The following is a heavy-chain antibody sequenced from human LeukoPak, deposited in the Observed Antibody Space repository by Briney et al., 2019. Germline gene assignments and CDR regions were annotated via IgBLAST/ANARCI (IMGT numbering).Heavy chain of an antibody. CDR2: ISGSGGNT. J-gene: IGHJ4*02. CDR1: GFTFSSYA. V-gene: IGHV3-23*01. D-gene: IGHD2-15*01. Sequence: GGSLRLSCAASGFTFSSYAMSWVRQAPGKGLEWVSAISGSGGNTNYADSVKGWFTISRDNSKNTLYLQMNSLRAEDTAVYYCAKDRSHSRAATLDYWGQGTLVTVSS. CDR3: AKDRSHSRAATLDY.